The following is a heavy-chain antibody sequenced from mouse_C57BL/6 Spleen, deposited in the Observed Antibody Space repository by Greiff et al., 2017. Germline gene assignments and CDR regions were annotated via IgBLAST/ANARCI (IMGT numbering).Heavy chain of an antibody. D-gene: IGHD2-1*01. Sequence: EVKLVESEGGLVQPGSSMKLSCTASGFTFSDYYMAWVRQVPEKGLEWVANINYDGSSTYYLDSLKSRFIISRGNAKNILYLQMSSLKSEDTATYYCARSGNYGGWYFDVWGTGTTVTVSS. CDR3: ARSGNYGGWYFDV. J-gene: IGHJ1*03. CDR1: GFTFSDYY. V-gene: IGHV5-16*01. CDR2: INYDGSST.